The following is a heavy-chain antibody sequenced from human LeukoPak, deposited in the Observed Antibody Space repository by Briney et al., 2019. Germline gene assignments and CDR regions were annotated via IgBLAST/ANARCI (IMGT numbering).Heavy chain of an antibody. D-gene: IGHD1-1*01. CDR3: ATHGISWFDP. V-gene: IGHV4-39*01. CDR2: IYYSGST. Sequence: SETLSLTCTVSGGSISSGGYYWSWIRQHPGKGLEWIGSIYYSGSTYYNPSLKSRVTISVDTSKNQFSLKLSSVTAADTAVYYCATHGISWFDPWGQGTLVTVSS. J-gene: IGHJ5*02. CDR1: GGSISSGGYY.